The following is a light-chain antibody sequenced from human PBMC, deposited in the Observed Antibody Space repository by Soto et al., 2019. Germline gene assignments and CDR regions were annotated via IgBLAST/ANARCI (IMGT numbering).Light chain of an antibody. V-gene: IGKV1-5*01. J-gene: IGKJ2*01. CDR2: DAS. CDR3: HTYNSYSLHT. Sequence: DIQMTQSPSTLSASVGDRITITCRASQSVSRRLAWFQQKPGKAPKLLIYDASSLESGVPSRFSGRGSATEFTLTISSLQPDDCATYYCHTYNSYSLHTFGQGTKVDIK. CDR1: QSVSRR.